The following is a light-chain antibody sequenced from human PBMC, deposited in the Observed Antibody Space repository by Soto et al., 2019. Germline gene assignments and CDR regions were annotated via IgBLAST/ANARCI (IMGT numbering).Light chain of an antibody. CDR3: QQYKSYPFT. J-gene: IGKJ4*01. Sequence: DIQMTQSPSTLSASAGDRVTITCRASQSISTPLAWYQQKPGKAPNVLIYKASSLQTGVPSRFSGSGAGTEFTLTISSLQPDDFATYYCQQYKSYPFTFGGGTKVEIK. CDR1: QSISTP. V-gene: IGKV1-5*03. CDR2: KAS.